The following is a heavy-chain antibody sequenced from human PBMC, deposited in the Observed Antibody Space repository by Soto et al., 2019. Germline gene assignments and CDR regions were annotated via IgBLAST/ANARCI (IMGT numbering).Heavy chain of an antibody. Sequence: SETLSLTCAVYGGSFSGYYWSWIRQPPGKGLEWIGEINHSGSTNYNPSLKSRVTISVDTSKNQFSLKLSSVTAADTAVYYCARGLGYCSSTSCYNNWFDPWGQGTLVTVS. CDR1: GGSFSGYY. V-gene: IGHV4-34*01. CDR3: ARGLGYCSSTSCYNNWFDP. J-gene: IGHJ5*02. D-gene: IGHD2-2*01. CDR2: INHSGST.